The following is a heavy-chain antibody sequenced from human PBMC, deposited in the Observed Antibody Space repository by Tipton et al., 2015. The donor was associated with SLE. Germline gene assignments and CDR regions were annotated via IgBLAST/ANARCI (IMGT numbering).Heavy chain of an antibody. Sequence: TLSLTCTVSGGSISSYYWSWIRQTPGKGLEWIGYIYYSGSTNYNPSLKSRVTISVDTSKNQFSLKLSSVTAADTAVYYCARNRYRGPGDYWGQGTLVTVSS. CDR3: ARNRYRGPGDY. V-gene: IGHV4-59*12. D-gene: IGHD1-1*01. J-gene: IGHJ4*02. CDR2: IYYSGST. CDR1: GGSISSYY.